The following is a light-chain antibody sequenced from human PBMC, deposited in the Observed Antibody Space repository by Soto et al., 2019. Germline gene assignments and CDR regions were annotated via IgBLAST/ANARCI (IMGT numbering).Light chain of an antibody. J-gene: IGLJ2*01. Sequence: QSVLTQSPSVSGAPGQRVTISCTGSSSNIGAGYDVHWYQQLPGTAPKLLIYGNSNRPSGVPDRFSGSNSGTSASLAITGLPAQDEADYYCQSYDSSLRGRGVFGGGTKLTVL. CDR3: QSYDSSLRGRGV. CDR1: SSNIGAGYD. V-gene: IGLV1-40*01. CDR2: GNS.